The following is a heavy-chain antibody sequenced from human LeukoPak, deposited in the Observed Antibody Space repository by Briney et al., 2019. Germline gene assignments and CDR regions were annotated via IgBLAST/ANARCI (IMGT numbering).Heavy chain of an antibody. CDR2: IYYSGST. D-gene: IGHD6-19*01. J-gene: IGHJ6*02. CDR3: ARVAGIAVAGHNYYYYGMDV. V-gene: IGHV4-39*07. Sequence: SETLSLTCAVSGDSISSSSYYWGWIRQPPGKGLEWIGSIYYSGSTYYNPSLKSRVTISVDTSKNQFSLKLSSVTAADTAVYYCARVAGIAVAGHNYYYYGMDVWGQGTTVTVSS. CDR1: GDSISSSSYY.